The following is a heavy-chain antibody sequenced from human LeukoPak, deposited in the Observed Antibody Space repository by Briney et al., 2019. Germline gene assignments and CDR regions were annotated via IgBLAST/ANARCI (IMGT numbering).Heavy chain of an antibody. Sequence: GRSLRLSCAASGFTFDDYAMHWVRQAPGKGLEWVSGINWNSGSIAYADSVKGRFTISRDNAKNSLYLQMNSLRVEDTAFYYCAKSTLERYSSSPPFDYGGQGTRVSVSS. V-gene: IGHV3-9*01. CDR3: AKSTLERYSSSPPFDY. D-gene: IGHD6-6*01. J-gene: IGHJ4*02. CDR2: INWNSGSI. CDR1: GFTFDDYA.